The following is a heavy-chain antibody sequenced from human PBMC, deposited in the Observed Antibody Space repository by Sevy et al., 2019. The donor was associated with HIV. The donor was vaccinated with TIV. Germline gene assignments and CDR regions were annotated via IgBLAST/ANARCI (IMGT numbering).Heavy chain of an antibody. V-gene: IGHV3-30*18. D-gene: IGHD6-13*01. J-gene: IGHJ6*02. CDR2: ISQDGSDK. Sequence: GGSLRLSCAASGFTFSRYGMHWARQAPGKGLEWVAVISQDGSDKEYADSVKGRFTISRDNSKDTVFLQMNSLRLEDTAVYYCANSRGRYEGSSWLYYYYIMDVWGPGTTVTVSS. CDR1: GFTFSRYG. CDR3: ANSRGRYEGSSWLYYYYIMDV.